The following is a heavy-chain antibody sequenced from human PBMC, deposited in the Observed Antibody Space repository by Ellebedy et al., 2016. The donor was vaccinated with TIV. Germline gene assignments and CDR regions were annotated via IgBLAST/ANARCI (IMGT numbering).Heavy chain of an antibody. CDR1: GFTFSSYA. Sequence: GESLKISCAASGFTFSSYAMSWVRQAPGKGLEWVSTISASGGSTYYAASVKGRFTISRDNSKNTLYLQMNSLRAEDTAVYYCAKDLHRSSTNDYWGQGTLVTVSS. J-gene: IGHJ4*02. D-gene: IGHD6-6*01. V-gene: IGHV3-23*01. CDR2: ISASGGST. CDR3: AKDLHRSSTNDY.